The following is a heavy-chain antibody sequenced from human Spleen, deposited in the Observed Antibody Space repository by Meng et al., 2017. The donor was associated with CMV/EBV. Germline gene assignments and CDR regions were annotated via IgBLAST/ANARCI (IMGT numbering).Heavy chain of an antibody. CDR3: ARSSIHSSSWYTYDY. V-gene: IGHV3-30*02. CDR2: IRYDGSNK. J-gene: IGHJ4*02. CDR1: GFTFDDYA. Sequence: GESLKISCAASGFTFDDYAMHWVRQGPGKGLEWVAFIRYDGSNKYYADSVKGRFTISRDNSKNTLYLQMNSLRAEDTAVYYCARSSIHSSSWYTYDYWGQGTLVTVSS. D-gene: IGHD6-13*01.